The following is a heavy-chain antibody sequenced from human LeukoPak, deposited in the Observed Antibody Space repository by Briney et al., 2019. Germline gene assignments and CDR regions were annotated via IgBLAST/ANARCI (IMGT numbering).Heavy chain of an antibody. CDR2: FSGSGGST. CDR1: RSTFSSYA. Sequence: GGSLRLSCAASRSTFSSYAMSWVRQAPGKGLEWVSDFSGSGGSTYYADSVKGRFTISRDNSKNTLYLQINSLRAEDTAVYYCAKAITKYYYDSSGMDVWGQGTTVTVSS. V-gene: IGHV3-23*01. CDR3: AKAITKYYYDSSGMDV. D-gene: IGHD3-22*01. J-gene: IGHJ6*02.